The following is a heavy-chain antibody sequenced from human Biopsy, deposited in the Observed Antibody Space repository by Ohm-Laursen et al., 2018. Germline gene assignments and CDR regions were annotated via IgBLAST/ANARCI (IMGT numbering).Heavy chain of an antibody. J-gene: IGHJ3*01. V-gene: IGHV4-4*07. CDR1: GGDINNYY. D-gene: IGHD3-22*01. Sequence: SETLSLTCNVSGGDINNYYWSWIRQPEGKGLEWIGRIYPGGSTNYNPSLKSRVTMSVDTSKKQLSLRLRSVTAADTAMYYCASVVLGPTNDAFDLWGQGTTVVVSS. CDR3: ASVVLGPTNDAFDL. CDR2: IYPGGST.